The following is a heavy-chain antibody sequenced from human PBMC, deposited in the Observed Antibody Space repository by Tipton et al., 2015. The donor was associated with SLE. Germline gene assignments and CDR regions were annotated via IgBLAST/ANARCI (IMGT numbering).Heavy chain of an antibody. CDR2: IYYSGST. V-gene: IGHV4-59*08. CDR3: ARQGSGGWWDY. D-gene: IGHD2-15*01. J-gene: IGHJ4*02. Sequence: TLSLTCTVSALSISSHSWSCVRQPPATGLEWIGYIYYSGSTNYNPSLKSRVTISVDTSKNQFSLKLSSVTAADTAVYYCARQGSGGWWDYWGQGTLVTVSS. CDR1: ALSISSHS.